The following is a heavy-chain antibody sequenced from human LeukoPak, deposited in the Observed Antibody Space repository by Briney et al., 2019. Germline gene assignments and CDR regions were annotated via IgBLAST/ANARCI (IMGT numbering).Heavy chain of an antibody. Sequence: GESLKISCKGSGYSFTSYWIGWVRQMPGKGLEYMGIIYPRDSDTRYSPSFQGQVTISADNSISTAYLQWSSLKASDTAIYYCTSPRSGVGIDYWGQGTLVTVSS. CDR3: TSPRSGVGIDY. D-gene: IGHD3-10*01. V-gene: IGHV5-51*01. CDR2: IYPRDSDT. CDR1: GYSFTSYW. J-gene: IGHJ4*02.